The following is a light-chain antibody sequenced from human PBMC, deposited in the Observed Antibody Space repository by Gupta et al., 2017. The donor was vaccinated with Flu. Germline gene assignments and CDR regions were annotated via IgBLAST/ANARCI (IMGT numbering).Light chain of an antibody. Sequence: LGQTVRITCQGDSLRSYYASWYQQKPGQAPVLVIYGKNNRPSGIPDRVSGSSSGNTASLTITGAQAEDEADDYCNSRDSSGNVVFGGGTKLTVL. CDR3: NSRDSSGNVV. CDR1: SLRSYY. CDR2: GKN. J-gene: IGLJ2*01. V-gene: IGLV3-19*01.